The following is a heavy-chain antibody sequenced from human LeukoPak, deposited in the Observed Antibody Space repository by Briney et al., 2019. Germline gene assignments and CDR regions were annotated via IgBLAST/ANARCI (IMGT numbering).Heavy chain of an antibody. D-gene: IGHD3-9*01. V-gene: IGHV4-61*08. CDR2: IYYSGST. CDR3: ARAPLYYDILTGYYTPPYGMDV. Sequence: SETLSLTCTVSGGSISSGGYYWSWIRQPPGKGLEWIGYIYYSGSTNYNPSLKSRVTISVDTSKNQFSLKLSSVTAADTAVYYCARAPLYYDILTGYYTPPYGMDVWGQGTTVTVSS. CDR1: GGSISSGGYY. J-gene: IGHJ6*02.